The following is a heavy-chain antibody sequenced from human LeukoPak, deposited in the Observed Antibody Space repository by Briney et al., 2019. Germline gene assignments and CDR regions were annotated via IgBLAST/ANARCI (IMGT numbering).Heavy chain of an antibody. V-gene: IGHV3-21*01. CDR2: ISSSSSYI. CDR3: ARDQTLWFGELSDYYYYMDV. CDR1: GFTFSSYS. D-gene: IGHD3-10*01. J-gene: IGHJ6*03. Sequence: GGSLRLSCAASGFTFSSYSMNWVRQAPGKGLEWASSISSSSSYIYYADSVKGRFTISRDNAKNSLYLQMNSLRAEDTAVYYCARDQTLWFGELSDYYYYMDVWGKGTTVTISS.